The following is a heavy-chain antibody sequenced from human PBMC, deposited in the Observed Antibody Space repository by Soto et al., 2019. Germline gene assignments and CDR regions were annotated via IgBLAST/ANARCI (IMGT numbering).Heavy chain of an antibody. D-gene: IGHD6-13*01. CDR1: GFTFTSSA. CDR2: IVVGSGNT. V-gene: IGHV1-58*01. J-gene: IGHJ6*02. Sequence: SVEVSCKXSGFTFTSSAVQWVRQARGQRLEWIGWIVVGSGNTNYAQKFQERVTITRDMSTSTAYMELSSLRSEDTAVYYCAAETAAAGTVFIYYYGMDVWGQGTTVTVSS. CDR3: AAETAAAGTVFIYYYGMDV.